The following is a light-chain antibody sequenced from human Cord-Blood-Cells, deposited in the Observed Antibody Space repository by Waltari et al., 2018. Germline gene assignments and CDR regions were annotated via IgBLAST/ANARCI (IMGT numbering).Light chain of an antibody. CDR3: QAWDSITAV. J-gene: IGLJ3*02. Sequence: SYELTQPPSVSVSPGQTASLTCSGDKFGDKHACWYQQKPGQSLVLLIYQDSKRPSGIPERFSGSNSGNTATLTISGAQAMDEADYDCQAWDSITAVFGGGTKLTVL. CDR2: QDS. V-gene: IGLV3-1*01. CDR1: KFGDKH.